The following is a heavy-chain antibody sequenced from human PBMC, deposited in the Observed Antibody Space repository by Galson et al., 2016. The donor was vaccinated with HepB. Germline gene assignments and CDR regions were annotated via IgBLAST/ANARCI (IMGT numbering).Heavy chain of an antibody. CDR2: IIPLFGAT. D-gene: IGHD3-10*01. V-gene: IGHV1-69*06. J-gene: IGHJ5*02. CDR1: GGTFSNFA. Sequence: SVKVSCKASGGTFSNFAISWLRQAPGQGLEWMGGIIPLFGATNYAQKFQGRVTITADKSTTTVYMDLSSLRSEDTAVYYCARGGGITFVRGGMPGWFDPWGQGTLVTVSS. CDR3: ARGGGITFVRGGMPGWFDP.